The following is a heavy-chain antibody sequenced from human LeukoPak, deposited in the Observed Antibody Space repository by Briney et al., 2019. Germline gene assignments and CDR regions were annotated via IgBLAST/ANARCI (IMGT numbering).Heavy chain of an antibody. D-gene: IGHD2-15*01. CDR2: ISAYNGNT. CDR3: ARSLAAAPSGYGMDV. CDR1: GYTFTSYG. J-gene: IGHJ6*02. V-gene: IGHV1-18*01. Sequence: GASVKVSCKASGYTFTSYGISWVRQAPGQGLEWMGWISAYNGNTNYAQKLQGRVTMTTDTSTSTAYMELRSLRPDDTAVYYCARSLAAAPSGYGMDVWGQGTTVTVSS.